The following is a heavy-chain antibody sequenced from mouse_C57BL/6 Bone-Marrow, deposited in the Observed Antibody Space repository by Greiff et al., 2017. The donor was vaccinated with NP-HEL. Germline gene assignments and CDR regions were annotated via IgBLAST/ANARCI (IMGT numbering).Heavy chain of an antibody. Sequence: VQLQQFGAELVRPGASVKLSCTASGFNIKDDYMHWVKQRPEQGLEWIGWIDPENGDTEYASKFKGKATITAETSSKTAYLQLSSLTSEDTAVYYCTTLLLRPPRFAYWGQGTLVTVSA. CDR2: IDPENGDT. CDR1: GFNIKDDY. J-gene: IGHJ3*01. D-gene: IGHD2-12*01. V-gene: IGHV14-4*01. CDR3: TTLLLRPPRFAY.